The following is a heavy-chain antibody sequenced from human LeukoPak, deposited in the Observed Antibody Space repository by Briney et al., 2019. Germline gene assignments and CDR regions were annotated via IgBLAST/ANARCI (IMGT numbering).Heavy chain of an antibody. CDR3: ARRAVTYVDY. J-gene: IGHJ4*02. CDR1: GGSFSGYY. CDR2: IYYSGST. D-gene: IGHD4-17*01. Sequence: SETLSLTCAVYGGSFSGYYWSWIRQHPGKGLEWIGYIYYSGSTYYNPSLKSRVTISVDTSKNQFSLKLSSVTAADTAVYYCARRAVTYVDYWGQGTLVTVSS. V-gene: IGHV4-31*11.